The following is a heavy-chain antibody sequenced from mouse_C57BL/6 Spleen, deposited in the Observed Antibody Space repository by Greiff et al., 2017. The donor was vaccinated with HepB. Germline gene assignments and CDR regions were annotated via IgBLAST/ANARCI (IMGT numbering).Heavy chain of an antibody. CDR1: GFNIKDYY. CDR3: ANPHDYGSSPSYWYFDV. CDR2: IDPEDGET. Sequence: EVKLQESGAELVKPGASVKLSCTASGFNIKDYYMHWVKQRTEQGLEWIGRIDPEDGETKYAPKFQGKATIPADTSSNTAYLQLSSLTSEDTAVYYGANPHDYGSSPSYWYFDVWGTGTTVTVSS. D-gene: IGHD1-1*01. V-gene: IGHV14-2*01. J-gene: IGHJ1*03.